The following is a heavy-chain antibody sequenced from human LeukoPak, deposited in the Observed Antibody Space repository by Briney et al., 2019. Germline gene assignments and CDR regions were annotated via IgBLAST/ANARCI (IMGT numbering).Heavy chain of an antibody. CDR2: ISGSGGST. CDR1: GFTFSSYA. V-gene: IGHV3-23*01. J-gene: IGHJ4*02. CDR3: AKDKNSSGWYGLFDY. Sequence: GGSLRLSCAASGFTFSSYAMSWVRQAPGKGLEWVSAISGSGGSTYYADSEKGRFTISRDNSKNTLYLQMNSLRAEDTAVYYCAKDKNSSGWYGLFDYWGQGTLVTVSS. D-gene: IGHD6-19*01.